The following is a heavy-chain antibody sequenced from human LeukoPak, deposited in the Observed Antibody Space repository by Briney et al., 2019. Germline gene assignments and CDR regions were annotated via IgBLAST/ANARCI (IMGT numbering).Heavy chain of an antibody. D-gene: IGHD1-26*01. CDR3: ARDELGRNDLRFDY. CDR2: VIPILGIA. J-gene: IGHJ4*02. CDR1: GYTFTSYG. Sequence: SVKVSCKASGYTFTSYGISWVRQAPGQGLEWMGRVIPILGIANYAQKFQGRVTITADKSTSTAYMELSSLRSEDTAVYYCARDELGRNDLRFDYWGQGTLVTVSS. V-gene: IGHV1-69*04.